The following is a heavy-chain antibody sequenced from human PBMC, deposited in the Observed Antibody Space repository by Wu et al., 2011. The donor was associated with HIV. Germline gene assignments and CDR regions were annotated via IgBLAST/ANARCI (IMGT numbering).Heavy chain of an antibody. D-gene: IGHD2-2*01. Sequence: QVQLVQSGPEVKKPGSSVKVSCQASGGTFKTYAISWVRQAPGQGLEWMGGIIPLSGTANYAQRFQGRVTMTTDTSTSTAYMELRSLRSDDTAFYYCARDHIVVVPAAPKPYYYYYMDVWGKGTTVTVSS. CDR2: IIPLSGTA. J-gene: IGHJ6*03. CDR3: ARDHIVVVPAAPKPYYYYYMDV. V-gene: IGHV1-69*05. CDR1: GGTFKTYA.